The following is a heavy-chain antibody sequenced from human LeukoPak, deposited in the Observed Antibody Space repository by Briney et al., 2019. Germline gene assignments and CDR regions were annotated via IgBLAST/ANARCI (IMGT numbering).Heavy chain of an antibody. V-gene: IGHV4-59*01. J-gene: IGHJ5*02. D-gene: IGHD6-19*01. Sequence: SETLSLTCTVSGGSISSYYWSWIRQPPGKGLEWIGYIYYSGSTNYNPSLKSRVTISVDTSKNQFSLKLSSVTAADTAVYYCARGIAVAGTCWFDPWGQGTLVIVSS. CDR3: ARGIAVAGTCWFDP. CDR2: IYYSGST. CDR1: GGSISSYY.